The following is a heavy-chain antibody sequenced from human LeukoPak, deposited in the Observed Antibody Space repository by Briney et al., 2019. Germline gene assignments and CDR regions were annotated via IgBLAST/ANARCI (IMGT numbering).Heavy chain of an antibody. CDR1: GFTFSSYA. D-gene: IGHD1-26*01. V-gene: IGHV3-23*01. J-gene: IGHJ4*02. CDR2: ISGSGGST. CDR3: AKDDRYRGYFDY. Sequence: GGSLRLSCAASGFTFSSYAMSWVRQAPGKGLEWVSAISGSGGSTYYADSMKGRFTISRDNSKNTLYLQMNSLRAEDTAVYYCAKDDRYRGYFDYWGQGTLVTVSS.